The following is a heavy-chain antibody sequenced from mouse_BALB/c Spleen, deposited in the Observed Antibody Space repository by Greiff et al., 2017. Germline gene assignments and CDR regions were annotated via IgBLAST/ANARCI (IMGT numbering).Heavy chain of an antibody. CDR3: APYYGNYVGWYFDV. V-gene: IGHV8-12*01. D-gene: IGHD2-10*01. Sequence: QVTLKVSGPGILQPSQTLSLTCSFSGFSLSTSGMGVSWIRQPSGKGLEWLAHIYWDDDKRYNPSLKSRLTISKDTSSNQVFLKITSVDTADTATYYCAPYYGNYVGWYFDVWGAGTTVTVSS. CDR2: IYWDDDK. CDR1: GFSLSTSGMG. J-gene: IGHJ1*01.